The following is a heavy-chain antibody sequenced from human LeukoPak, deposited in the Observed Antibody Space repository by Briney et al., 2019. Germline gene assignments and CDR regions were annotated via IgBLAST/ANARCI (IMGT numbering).Heavy chain of an antibody. V-gene: IGHV4-59*08. J-gene: IGHJ5*02. CDR2: IYYSGST. CDR3: ARQRLLWFGELYPRGGFDP. CDR1: GGSISSYY. D-gene: IGHD3-10*01. Sequence: SETLSLTCTVSGGSISSYYWSWIRQPPGKGLEWIGYIYYSGSTNYNPSLKSRVTISVDTSKNQFSLKLSSVTAADTAVYYCARQRLLWFGELYPRGGFDPWGQGTLVTVSS.